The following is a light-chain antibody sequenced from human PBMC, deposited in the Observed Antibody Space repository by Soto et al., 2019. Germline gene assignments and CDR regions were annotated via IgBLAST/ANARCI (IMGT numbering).Light chain of an antibody. CDR3: QQYGSSPSWT. J-gene: IGKJ1*01. Sequence: DIQMTQSPSTLSASVGDRVTITCRASQTINSWLAWYQQKPGKAPKLLIFAASSLQSGVPSRFSGSRSGPDFTLTISRLEPEDFAVYYCQQYGSSPSWTFGQGTKVDIK. CDR1: QTINSW. CDR2: AAS. V-gene: IGKV1-5*01.